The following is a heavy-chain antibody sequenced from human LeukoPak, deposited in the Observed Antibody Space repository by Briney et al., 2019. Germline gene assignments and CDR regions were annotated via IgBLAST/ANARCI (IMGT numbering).Heavy chain of an antibody. CDR3: ARGLKGVPRNYFDY. J-gene: IGHJ4*02. CDR1: GGSFSGYH. V-gene: IGHV4-34*01. D-gene: IGHD2-2*01. CDR2: INHSGST. Sequence: PSETLSLTCAVYGGSFSGYHWSWIRQSPGKGLEWIGEINHSGSTNYNPSLKSRVTISVDTSKNQFSLKLSSVTAADTAVYYCARGLKGVPRNYFDYWGQGTLVTVSS.